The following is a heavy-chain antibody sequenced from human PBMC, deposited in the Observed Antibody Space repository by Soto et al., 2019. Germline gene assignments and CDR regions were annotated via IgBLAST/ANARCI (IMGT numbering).Heavy chain of an antibody. V-gene: IGHV5-10-1*01. CDR3: AKDTHYDSSGLDI. CDR2: IDPSDSYT. J-gene: IGHJ3*02. Sequence: PGESLKISCKGSGYSFTSYWISWVRQMPGKGLEWMGRIDPSDSYTNYSPSFQGRFTISRDNSKNTLYLQMNSLRAEDTAVYYCAKDTHYDSSGLDIWGQGTMVTVS. CDR1: GYSFTSYW. D-gene: IGHD3-22*01.